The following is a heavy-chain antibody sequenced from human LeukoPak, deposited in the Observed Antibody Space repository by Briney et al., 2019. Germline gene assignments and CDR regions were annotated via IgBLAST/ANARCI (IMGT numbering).Heavy chain of an antibody. V-gene: IGHV3-23*01. CDR1: GFTFSDYY. CDR3: AKGRETYYYKTDGGY. Sequence: GGSLRLSCAASGFTFSDYYMSWIRQAPGKGLEWVSAISGSGGSTYYADSVKGRFTISRDNSKNTLYLQMNSLRAEDTAVYYCAKGRETYYYKTDGGYWGQGTLVTVSS. J-gene: IGHJ4*02. CDR2: ISGSGGST. D-gene: IGHD3-10*01.